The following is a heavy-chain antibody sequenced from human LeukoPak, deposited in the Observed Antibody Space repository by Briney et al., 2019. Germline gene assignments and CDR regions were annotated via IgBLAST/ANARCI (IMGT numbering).Heavy chain of an antibody. V-gene: IGHV1-69*13. Sequence: SVKVSCKASGCTFSSYAISWVRQAPGQGLEWMGRIIPIFGTANYAQKFQGRVTISPHESTSTAYMELRSLRSEDTAVYYCASLYYYGSGSSLVWGQGTLVTVSS. CDR2: IIPIFGTA. CDR1: GCTFSSYA. CDR3: ASLYYYGSGSSLV. J-gene: IGHJ4*02. D-gene: IGHD3-10*01.